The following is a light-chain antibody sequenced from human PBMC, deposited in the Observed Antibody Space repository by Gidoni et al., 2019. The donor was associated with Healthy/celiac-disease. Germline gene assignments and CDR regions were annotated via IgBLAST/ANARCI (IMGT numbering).Light chain of an antibody. CDR3: QQYNNWPPWT. CDR1: QSVSSN. Sequence: EIVMTQSPATLSVSPGERATLSCRASQSVSSNLAWYQQKPGQAPRLLIYGASTRATGIPASFSGSGSGTEFTLTISSLQSEDFAVYYCQQYNNWPPWTFGQETKVEIK. CDR2: GAS. J-gene: IGKJ1*01. V-gene: IGKV3-15*01.